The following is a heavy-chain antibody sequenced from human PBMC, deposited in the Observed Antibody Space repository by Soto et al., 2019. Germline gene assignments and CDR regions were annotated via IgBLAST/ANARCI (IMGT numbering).Heavy chain of an antibody. J-gene: IGHJ6*02. D-gene: IGHD3-3*02. V-gene: IGHV1-69*12. CDR3: ARDKDRQQLGGNYYYGIDV. Sequence: QVQLVQSGAEVKKPGSSVTVSCKASGGTFGNSAVSWVRQAPGQGLEWMGGIIPIFRTPDYAQKFQGRVTITADESPSTVFMELTSLRSEDTAVYYCARDKDRQQLGGNYYYGIDVWCQGTTVTVSS. CDR2: IIPIFRTP. CDR1: GGTFGNSA.